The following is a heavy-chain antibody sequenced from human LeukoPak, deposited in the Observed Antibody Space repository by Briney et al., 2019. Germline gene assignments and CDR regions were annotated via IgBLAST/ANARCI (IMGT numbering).Heavy chain of an antibody. J-gene: IGHJ4*02. V-gene: IGHV3-11*01. CDR3: AKDYRSSSWYYFDY. CDR1: GFTFSDYY. Sequence: GGSLRLSCAAAGFTFSDYYMSWIRQAAGKGLEWVSYISSSGSTIYYADSVKGRFTISRDNAKNSLYLQMNSLRAEDMALYYCAKDYRSSSWYYFDYWGQGTLVTVSS. CDR2: ISSSGSTI. D-gene: IGHD6-13*01.